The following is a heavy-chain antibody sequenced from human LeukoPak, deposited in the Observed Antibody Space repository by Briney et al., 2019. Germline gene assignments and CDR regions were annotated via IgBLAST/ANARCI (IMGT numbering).Heavy chain of an antibody. J-gene: IGHJ3*02. CDR1: GFTVSSNY. CDR3: AREPYYDILTGYYSEAFDI. CDR2: ISSSSSYI. V-gene: IGHV3-21*01. Sequence: GGSLRLSCAASGFTVSSNYMSWVRQAPGKGLEWVSSISSSSSYIYYADSVKGRFTISRDNAKNSLYLQMNSLRAEDTAVYYCAREPYYDILTGYYSEAFDIWGQGTMVTVSS. D-gene: IGHD3-9*01.